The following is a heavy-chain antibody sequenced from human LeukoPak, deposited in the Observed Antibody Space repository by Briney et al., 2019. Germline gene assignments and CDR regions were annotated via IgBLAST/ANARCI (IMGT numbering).Heavy chain of an antibody. CDR2: INPNSGGT. CDR3: ARGGRVEMATIDY. V-gene: IGHV1-2*04. CDR1: GYTFTGYY. D-gene: IGHD5-24*01. Sequence: ASVKVSCKASGYTFTGYYMHWVRQAPGQGLEWMGWINPNSGGTNYAQKFQGWVTMTRDTSISTAYMELSSLRSEDTAVYYCARGGRVEMATIDYWGQGTLVTVSS. J-gene: IGHJ4*02.